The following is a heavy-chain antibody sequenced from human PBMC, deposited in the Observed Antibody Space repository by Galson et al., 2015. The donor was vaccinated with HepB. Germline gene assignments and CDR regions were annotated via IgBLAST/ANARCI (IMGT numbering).Heavy chain of an antibody. D-gene: IGHD2-15*01. CDR1: GFTFSSYS. CDR3: ARDSGYCSGGSCYSAEGD. Sequence: LSCAASGFTFSSYSMNWVRQAPGKGLEWVSSISSSSSYIYYADSVKGRFTISRDNAKNSLYLQMNSLRAEDTAVYYCARDSGYCSGGSCYSAEGDWGQGTLVTVSS. V-gene: IGHV3-21*01. J-gene: IGHJ4*02. CDR2: ISSSSSYI.